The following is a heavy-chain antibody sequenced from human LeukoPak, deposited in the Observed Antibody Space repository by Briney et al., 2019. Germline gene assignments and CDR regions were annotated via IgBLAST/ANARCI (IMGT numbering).Heavy chain of an antibody. CDR2: ISSSSSYI. Sequence: GGSLRLSCAASGFTFSSYSMNWVRQAPGKGLEWVSSISSSSSYIYYADSVKGRFTISRDNAKNSLYLQMNSLRAEDTAVYYCARDWEYCSGGSCYSKAFDIWGQGTMVTVSS. J-gene: IGHJ3*02. CDR1: GFTFSSYS. V-gene: IGHV3-21*01. CDR3: ARDWEYCSGGSCYSKAFDI. D-gene: IGHD2-15*01.